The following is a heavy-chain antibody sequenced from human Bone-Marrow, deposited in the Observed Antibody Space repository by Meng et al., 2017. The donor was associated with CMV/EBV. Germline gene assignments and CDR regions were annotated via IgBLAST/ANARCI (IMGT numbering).Heavy chain of an antibody. CDR2: IYYSGST. CDR3: ARGGFLEWLQNWFDP. Sequence: GSIRRGGYYWSWIRQHPGKGLEWIGYIYYSGSTYYNPSLKSRVTISVDTSKNQFSLKLSSVTAADTAVYYCARGGFLEWLQNWFDPWGQGTLVTVSS. J-gene: IGHJ5*02. D-gene: IGHD3-3*01. CDR1: GSIRRGGYY. V-gene: IGHV4-31*02.